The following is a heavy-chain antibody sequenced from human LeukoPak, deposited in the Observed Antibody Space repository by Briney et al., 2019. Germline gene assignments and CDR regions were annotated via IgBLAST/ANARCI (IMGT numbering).Heavy chain of an antibody. V-gene: IGHV1-69*06. D-gene: IGHD3-10*01. CDR1: GGTFSSYA. CDR2: IIPIFGTA. CDR3: ARGVLWFGESQPAGGSPPVDV. J-gene: IGHJ6*04. Sequence: ASVKVSCKASGGTFSSYAISWVRQAPGQGLEWMGGIIPIFGTANYAQKFQGRVTITADKSTSTDYMELSSLRSEDTAVYYCARGVLWFGESQPAGGSPPVDVWGKGTTVTVSS.